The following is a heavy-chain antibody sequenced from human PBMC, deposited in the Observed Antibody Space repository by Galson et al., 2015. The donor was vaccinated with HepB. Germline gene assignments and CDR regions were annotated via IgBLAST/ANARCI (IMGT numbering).Heavy chain of an antibody. CDR1: GFAFDSHA. J-gene: IGHJ5*01. CDR2: ITGKGDST. D-gene: IGHD5-18*01. Sequence: LRLSCAASGFAFDSHAMSWVRQAPGRGLEWISGITGKGDSTFYADSVKGRFTVSKDNSNNMLYLQMNSLRAEDAGLYFCAKGYGLFDSWGQGILVTVSS. V-gene: IGHV3-23*01. CDR3: AKGYGLFDS.